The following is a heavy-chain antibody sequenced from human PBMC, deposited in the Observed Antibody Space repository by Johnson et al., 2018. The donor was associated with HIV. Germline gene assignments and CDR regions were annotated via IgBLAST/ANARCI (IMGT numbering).Heavy chain of an antibody. J-gene: IGHJ3*02. Sequence: VQLVESGGGVVRPGGSLRLSCAASGFTFDDYGMSWVRQAPGKGLEWVSGIKWNGGSTHYADSVKGRFTISRDNGKKSLYLQMNSLRDDDTALYFCARAFGSGGYSSSWYLGLGSFDIWGQGTMVTVSS. CDR1: GFTFDDYG. CDR3: ARAFGSGGYSSSWYLGLGSFDI. V-gene: IGHV3-20*04. CDR2: IKWNGGST. D-gene: IGHD6-13*01.